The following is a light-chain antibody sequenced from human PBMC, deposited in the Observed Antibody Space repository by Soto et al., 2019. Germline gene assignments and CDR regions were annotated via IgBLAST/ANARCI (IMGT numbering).Light chain of an antibody. CDR1: SSDIGDNNY. Sequence: QSALTQPASVSESPGQSITISCTGTSSDIGDNNYVSWYQQHPGKAPKLMIYDITHRPSGISNRFSGSKSGNTASLTISGLQAEDEADYYCSSYTSSSTVYVFGTGTKLTVL. V-gene: IGLV2-14*01. J-gene: IGLJ1*01. CDR2: DIT. CDR3: SSYTSSSTVYV.